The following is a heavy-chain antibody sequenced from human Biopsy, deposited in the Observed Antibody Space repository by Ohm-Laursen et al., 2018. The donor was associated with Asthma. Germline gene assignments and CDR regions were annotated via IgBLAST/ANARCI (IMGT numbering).Heavy chain of an antibody. J-gene: IGHJ6*02. D-gene: IGHD3-10*01. Sequence: GASVKVSCKASGYTFTSYYIHWVRQAPGQGLEWVGIINPPTGDTSYAQKFLGRVTVTRDMSTDTAYMELSSLRSEDTAVYYCAESDYYGSGYYYGMDVWGQGTTVTVSS. CDR2: INPPTGDT. CDR1: GYTFTSYY. V-gene: IGHV1-46*01. CDR3: AESDYYGSGYYYGMDV.